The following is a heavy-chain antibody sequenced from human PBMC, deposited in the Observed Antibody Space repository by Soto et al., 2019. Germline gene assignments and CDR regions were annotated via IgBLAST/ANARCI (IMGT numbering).Heavy chain of an antibody. V-gene: IGHV3-21*04. CDR3: AKGSAPSRPYYFDY. D-gene: IGHD6-6*01. J-gene: IGHJ4*02. Sequence: GGSLRLSCAASGFTFSLYTMNWVRQAPGKGLEWVSSISRSSTDIFYADSVKGRFTISRDNSKNTLFLQMNSLRAEDTAVYYCAKGSAPSRPYYFDYWGQGTLVTVSS. CDR1: GFTFSLYT. CDR2: ISRSSTDI.